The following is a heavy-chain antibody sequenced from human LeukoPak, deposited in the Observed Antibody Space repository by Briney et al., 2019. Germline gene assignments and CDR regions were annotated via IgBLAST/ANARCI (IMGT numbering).Heavy chain of an antibody. J-gene: IGHJ3*02. CDR3: ARDPGAPVRAFDI. Sequence: SVKVSCKASRDTFTSCAFSWVRQAPGQGLQWMGGIIPIDGTANFGQKFQGRVTITADGSTSTAYMELSSLSSEDTAIYYCARDPGAPVRAFDIWGQGTMVTVSS. V-gene: IGHV1-69*13. D-gene: IGHD3-10*01. CDR2: IIPIDGTA. CDR1: RDTFTSCA.